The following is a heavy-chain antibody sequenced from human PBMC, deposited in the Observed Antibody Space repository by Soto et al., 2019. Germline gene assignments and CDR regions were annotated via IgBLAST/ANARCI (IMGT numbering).Heavy chain of an antibody. J-gene: IGHJ5*02. D-gene: IGHD2-8*01. CDR1: GFSLRTYG. V-gene: IGHV3-33*01. Sequence: QVQLVESGGGVVQSGRSLTLSCAASGFSLRTYGMHWLRRAPGKGLEWVAFIWYDGTKKFYANSVKGRSTISKDNSNNLLYLQMSGLRVGETAGEYFAENGLPAGAGRVHWVHPWGQGTLVTVSS. CDR3: AENGLPAGAGRVHWVHP. CDR2: IWYDGTKK.